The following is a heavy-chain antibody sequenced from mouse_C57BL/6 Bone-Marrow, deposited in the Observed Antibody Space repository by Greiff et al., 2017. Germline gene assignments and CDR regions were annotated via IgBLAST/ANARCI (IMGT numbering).Heavy chain of an antibody. CDR2: INYDGSST. CDR3: ARGGGDY. J-gene: IGHJ2*01. CDR1: GFTFSDYY. Sequence: EVKLVESEGGLVQPGSSMKLSCTASGFTFSDYYMAWVRQVPEKGLEWVANINYDGSSTYYLDSLKSRFIISRDNAKNILYLQMSSLKSGDTATYYCARGGGDYWGQGTTLTVSS. V-gene: IGHV5-16*01.